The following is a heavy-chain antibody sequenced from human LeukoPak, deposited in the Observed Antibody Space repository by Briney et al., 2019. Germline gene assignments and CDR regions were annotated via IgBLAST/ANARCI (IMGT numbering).Heavy chain of an antibody. J-gene: IGHJ6*02. Sequence: SVKVSCKASGFTFGTSIIQWVRQARGQRLEWMGWFVVGSGHISYAPKFQDRVTVTRDMSTSTAYMELSSLRSEDTAVYYCAATPTMTAGSAYYGLDAWGQGTTVTVSS. D-gene: IGHD4-17*01. CDR1: GFTFGTSI. V-gene: IGHV1-58*02. CDR2: FVVGSGHI. CDR3: AATPTMTAGSAYYGLDA.